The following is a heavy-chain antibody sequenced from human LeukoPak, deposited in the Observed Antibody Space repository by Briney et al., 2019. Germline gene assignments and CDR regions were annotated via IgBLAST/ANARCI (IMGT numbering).Heavy chain of an antibody. CDR3: ARVPLTIFGVVGDY. Sequence: GGSLRLSCAASGFTFSSYSMNWVRQAPGKGLEWVSSISSSSSYIYYADSVKGRFTISRDNAKNSLYLQINSLRAEDTAVYYCARVPLTIFGVVGDYWGQGTLVTVSS. V-gene: IGHV3-21*01. CDR1: GFTFSSYS. CDR2: ISSSSSYI. J-gene: IGHJ4*02. D-gene: IGHD3-3*01.